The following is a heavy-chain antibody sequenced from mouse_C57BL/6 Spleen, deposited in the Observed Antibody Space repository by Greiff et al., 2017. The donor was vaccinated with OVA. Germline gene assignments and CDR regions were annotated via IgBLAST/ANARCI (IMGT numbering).Heavy chain of an antibody. Sequence: QVQLQQPGAELVKPGASVKLSCKASGYTFTSYWMQWVKQRPGQGLEWIGEIDPSDSYTNYNQKFKGKATLTVDTSSSTAYMQLSSLTSEDSAVYDCARGDPLCGSKMDYWGQGTSVTVSS. CDR3: ARGDPLCGSKMDY. D-gene: IGHD1-1*01. J-gene: IGHJ4*01. CDR1: GYTFTSYW. CDR2: IDPSDSYT. V-gene: IGHV1-50*01.